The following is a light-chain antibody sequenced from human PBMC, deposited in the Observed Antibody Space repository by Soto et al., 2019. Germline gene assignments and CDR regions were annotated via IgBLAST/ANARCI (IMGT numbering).Light chain of an antibody. CDR3: SSYTSSSTLEV. J-gene: IGLJ1*01. Sequence: QSVLTQPASVSGSPGQSITISCTGTSSDVGGYNYVSWYQQHPGKAPKLMIYEVSNRPAGFSNRFSGSKSGNTASLTISGLQAEDEADYYCSSYTSSSTLEVFGTGTKVT. CDR2: EVS. V-gene: IGLV2-14*01. CDR1: SSDVGGYNY.